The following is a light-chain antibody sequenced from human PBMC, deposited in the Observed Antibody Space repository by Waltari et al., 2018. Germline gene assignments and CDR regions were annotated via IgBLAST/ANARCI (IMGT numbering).Light chain of an antibody. CDR3: QQSFSTPLT. CDR1: QSISSY. J-gene: IGKJ4*01. Sequence: DIKLTQSPSSLSASLGDSVTITCRARQSISSYLNWYQQKPGVAPKLLIYAASSLRNGVPSRFSGSGSGTDFSLTISSLQPEDFATYYCQQSFSTPLTFGGGTKVEIK. CDR2: AAS. V-gene: IGKV1-39*01.